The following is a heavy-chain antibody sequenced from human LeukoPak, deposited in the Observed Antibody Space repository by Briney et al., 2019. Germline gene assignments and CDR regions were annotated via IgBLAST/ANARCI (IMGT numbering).Heavy chain of an antibody. J-gene: IGHJ6*02. CDR1: GGSFSGYY. CDR2: INHSGST. Sequence: SETLSLTCAVYGGSFSGYYWSWIRQPPGKGLEWIGEINHSGSTNYNPSLKSRVTISVDTSKNQFSLKLSSVTAADTAVYYCARSVADYDILTGYYTNYYYYGMDVWGQGTTVTVSS. CDR3: ARSVADYDILTGYYTNYYYYGMDV. D-gene: IGHD3-9*01. V-gene: IGHV4-34*01.